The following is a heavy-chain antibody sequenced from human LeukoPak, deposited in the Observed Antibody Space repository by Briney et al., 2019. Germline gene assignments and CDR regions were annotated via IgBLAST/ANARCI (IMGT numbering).Heavy chain of an antibody. J-gene: IGHJ4*02. D-gene: IGHD4-17*01. Sequence: SETLSLTCTVSGGSISSYYWSWIRQPPGKGLEWIGEINHSGSTNYNPSLKSRVTISVDTSKNQFSLKLSSVTAADTAVYYCARGPSYGKGYFDYWGQGTLVTVSS. V-gene: IGHV4-34*01. CDR1: GGSISSYY. CDR3: ARGPSYGKGYFDY. CDR2: INHSGST.